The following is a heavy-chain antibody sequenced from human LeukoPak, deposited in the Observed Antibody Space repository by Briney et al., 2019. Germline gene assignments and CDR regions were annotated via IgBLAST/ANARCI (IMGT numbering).Heavy chain of an antibody. V-gene: IGHV4-39*07. J-gene: IGHJ4*02. Sequence: SETLSLTCSVSGGSISSYYWVWIRQPPGKGLEWLGSIHNDGKTYYSPSLKSRVTISLDKSKNQFSLNLTSVTAADSAFYYCAGDSGRRSLKLFQFDFWGQGSLVTVSS. CDR3: AGDSGRRSLKLFQFDF. CDR2: IHNDGKT. CDR1: GGSISSYY. D-gene: IGHD3-10*01.